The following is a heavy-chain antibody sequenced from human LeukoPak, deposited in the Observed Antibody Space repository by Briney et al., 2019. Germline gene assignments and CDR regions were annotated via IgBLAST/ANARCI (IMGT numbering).Heavy chain of an antibody. CDR2: ISYSGST. V-gene: IGHV4-59*01. CDR3: ARVRSAGYEYYYGMDV. J-gene: IGHJ6*02. D-gene: IGHD5-18*01. CDR1: GGSISGYY. Sequence: SETLSLTCTVSGGSISGYYWNWVRQPPGKGLEWIGYISYSGSTNYNPSLKSRVTISVDTSKNQFSLELTSVTAAGTAVYYCARVRSAGYEYYYGMDVWGQGTTITVSS.